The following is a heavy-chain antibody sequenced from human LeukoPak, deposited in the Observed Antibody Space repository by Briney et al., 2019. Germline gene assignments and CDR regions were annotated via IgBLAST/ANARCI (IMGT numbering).Heavy chain of an antibody. D-gene: IGHD3-9*01. J-gene: IGHJ4*02. V-gene: IGHV4-59*01. Sequence: SETLSLTCTVSGGSINNSYWTWIRQPPGKGLEWIGHIYYSGSTNYSPSLKSRVTISVDTSKNQFSLKLSSVTAADTAVYYCARGLVTPYDYDYWGQGTLVTVSS. CDR1: GGSINNSY. CDR3: ARGLVTPYDYDY. CDR2: IYYSGST.